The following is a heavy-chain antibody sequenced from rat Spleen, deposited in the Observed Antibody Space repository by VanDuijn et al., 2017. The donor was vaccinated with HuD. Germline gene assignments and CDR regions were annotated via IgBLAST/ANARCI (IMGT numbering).Heavy chain of an antibody. CDR2: ISPSGGNT. V-gene: IGHV5-25*01. Sequence: EVQLVESGGGLVQPGRSMKLSCTVSGFTFSNYYMAWVRQAPTKGLEWVASISPSGGNTYYRDSVKGRFTISRDNAKSTLYLQMDSLRSEDTATYYCATDTTLYFDYWGQGVMVTVSS. CDR3: ATDTTLYFDY. J-gene: IGHJ2*01. CDR1: GFTFSNYY. D-gene: IGHD1-5*01.